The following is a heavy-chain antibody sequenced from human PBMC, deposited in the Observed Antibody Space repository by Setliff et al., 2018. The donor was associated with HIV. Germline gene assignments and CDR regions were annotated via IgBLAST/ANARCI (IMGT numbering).Heavy chain of an antibody. CDR1: EYTFTDYF. D-gene: IGHD1-26*01. Sequence: ASVKVSCKASEYTFTDYFMHWVRQAPGQGLEWMGLINTNTGNPTYAQGFTGRFVFSLDTSVNTAYLQISSLKAEDTAVYYCAREWELRAVGPWGQGTLVTVSS. CDR3: AREWELRAVGP. J-gene: IGHJ5*02. V-gene: IGHV7-4-1*02. CDR2: INTNTGNP.